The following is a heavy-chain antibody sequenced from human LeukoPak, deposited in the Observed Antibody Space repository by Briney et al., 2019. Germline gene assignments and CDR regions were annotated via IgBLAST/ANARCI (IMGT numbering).Heavy chain of an antibody. D-gene: IGHD6-6*01. J-gene: IGHJ4*02. Sequence: GGSLRLSCAASGLTFCSYSMNCVRQAPGEGVEWLSYISSSSSTIYYADSVKGRFTNSRDNAKNSLYLQMNSLRAEYTAVYYCARGSSSSRGLDYWGQGTLVTVSS. V-gene: IGHV3-48*04. CDR3: ARGSSSSRGLDY. CDR2: ISSSSSTI. CDR1: GLTFCSYS.